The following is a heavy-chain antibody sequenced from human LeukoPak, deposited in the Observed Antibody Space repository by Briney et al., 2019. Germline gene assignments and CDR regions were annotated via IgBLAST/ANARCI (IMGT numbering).Heavy chain of an antibody. CDR3: ARTHYDSSGYTFDY. Sequence: GSLRLSCAASGFTFSSYAMSWVRQAPGKGLEWVSAISGSGGSTYYADSVKGRFTISRDNAKNSLYLQMNSLRAEDTAVYYCARTHYDSSGYTFDYWGQGTLVTVSS. J-gene: IGHJ4*02. D-gene: IGHD3-22*01. V-gene: IGHV3-23*01. CDR2: ISGSGGST. CDR1: GFTFSSYA.